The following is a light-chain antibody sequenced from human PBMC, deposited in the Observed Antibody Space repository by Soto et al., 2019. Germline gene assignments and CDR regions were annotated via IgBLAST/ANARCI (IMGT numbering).Light chain of an antibody. CDR2: EVN. Sequence: QSALTRPASVSGSPGQSIAISCTGTSSDVGAYNYVSWYQRHPGKAPKLMIYEVNNRPSGISSRFSGSKSGNTASLTISGLQAEDEADYYCSSYTTSSTLLFGGGTKLTVL. CDR3: SSYTTSSTLL. J-gene: IGLJ2*01. V-gene: IGLV2-14*01. CDR1: SSDVGAYNY.